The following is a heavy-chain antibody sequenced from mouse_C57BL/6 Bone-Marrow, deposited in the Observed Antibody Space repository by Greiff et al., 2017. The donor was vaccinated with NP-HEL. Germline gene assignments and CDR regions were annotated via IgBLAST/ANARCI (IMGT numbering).Heavy chain of an antibody. CDR3: ARRLRYKDYFDY. CDR1: GYTFTSYG. V-gene: IGHV1-81*01. Sequence: QVQLQQSGAELARPGASVKLSCKASGYTFTSYGISWVKQRTGQGLEWIGEIYPRSGNTYYNEKFKGKATLTADKSSSTAYMELRSLTSEDSAVYFCARRLRYKDYFDYWGQGTTLTVSS. J-gene: IGHJ2*01. CDR2: IYPRSGNT. D-gene: IGHD1-1*01.